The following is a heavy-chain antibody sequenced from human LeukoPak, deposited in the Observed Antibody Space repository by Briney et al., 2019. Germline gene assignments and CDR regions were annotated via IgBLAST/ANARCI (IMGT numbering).Heavy chain of an antibody. Sequence: SETLSLTCTVSGYSISSGYYWGWIRQPPGKGLEWIGSIYHSGSTYYNPSLKSRVTISVDTSKNQFSLKLSSVTAEDTAVYYCARKSSWYFDYWGQGTLVTVSS. J-gene: IGHJ4*02. CDR1: GYSISSGYY. CDR2: IYHSGST. CDR3: ARKSSWYFDY. D-gene: IGHD6-13*01. V-gene: IGHV4-38-2*02.